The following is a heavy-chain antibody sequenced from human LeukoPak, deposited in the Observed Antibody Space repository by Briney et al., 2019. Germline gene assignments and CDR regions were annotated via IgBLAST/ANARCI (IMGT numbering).Heavy chain of an antibody. CDR2: INHSGST. Sequence: SETLSLTCAVYGGSFSGNYWSWIRQPPGKGLEWIGEINHSGSTNYNPSLKSRVTISVDTSKNQFSLKLSSVTAADTAVYYCARGYRYYDSSARDYYYYGMDVWGQGTTVTVSS. D-gene: IGHD3-22*01. J-gene: IGHJ6*02. V-gene: IGHV4-34*01. CDR3: ARGYRYYDSSARDYYYYGMDV. CDR1: GGSFSGNY.